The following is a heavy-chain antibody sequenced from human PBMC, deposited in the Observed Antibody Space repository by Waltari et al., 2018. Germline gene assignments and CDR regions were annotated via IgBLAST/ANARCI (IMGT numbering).Heavy chain of an antibody. D-gene: IGHD6-19*01. Sequence: QVQLVESGGGVVQPGRSLRLSCAASGFPFSSYGMHWVRQAPGKGLEWVAVIWYDGSNKYYADSVKGRFTISRDNSKNTLYLQMNSLRAEDTAVYYCARDSSGCFDYWGQGTLVTVSS. J-gene: IGHJ4*02. CDR2: IWYDGSNK. CDR1: GFPFSSYG. CDR3: ARDSSGCFDY. V-gene: IGHV3-33*01.